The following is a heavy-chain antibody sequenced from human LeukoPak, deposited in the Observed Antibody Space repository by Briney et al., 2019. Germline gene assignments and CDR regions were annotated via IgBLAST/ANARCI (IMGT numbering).Heavy chain of an antibody. CDR1: GFTFSSFG. D-gene: IGHD1-26*01. CDR3: ATSGNYYLKY. J-gene: IGHJ4*02. V-gene: IGHV3-33*01. Sequence: GRSLRLSCVASGFTFSSFGMHWVRQTPGKGLEWVSFIWFDGSEKYYADSVKGRFTISRDNAKNALSLQMNSLRDEDTAVYYCATSGNYYLKYWGQGTLVTVSS. CDR2: IWFDGSEK.